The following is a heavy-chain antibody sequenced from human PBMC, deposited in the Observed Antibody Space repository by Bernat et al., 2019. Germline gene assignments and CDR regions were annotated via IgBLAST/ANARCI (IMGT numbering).Heavy chain of an antibody. CDR3: TTVLWFGGRFDP. CDR2: IKSKTDGGTT. V-gene: IGHV3-15*01. J-gene: IGHJ5*02. Sequence: RWVRQAPGKGLEWVGRIKSKTDGGTTDYAAPVKGRFTISRDDSKNTLYLQMNSLKTEDTAVYYCTTVLWFGGRFDPWGQGTLVTVSS. D-gene: IGHD3-10*01.